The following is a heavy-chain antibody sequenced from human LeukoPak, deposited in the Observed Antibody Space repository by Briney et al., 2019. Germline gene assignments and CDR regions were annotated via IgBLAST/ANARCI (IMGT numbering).Heavy chain of an antibody. CDR3: ARVGCSGGSCYSGFDY. CDR1: GGSFSGYY. J-gene: IGHJ4*02. CDR2: INHSRST. D-gene: IGHD2-15*01. Sequence: SETLSLTCAVYGGSFSGYYWSWIRQPPGKGLEWIGEINHSRSTNYNPSLKSRVTISVDTSKNQFSLKLSSVTAADTAVYYCARVGCSGGSCYSGFDYWGQGTLVTVSS. V-gene: IGHV4-34*01.